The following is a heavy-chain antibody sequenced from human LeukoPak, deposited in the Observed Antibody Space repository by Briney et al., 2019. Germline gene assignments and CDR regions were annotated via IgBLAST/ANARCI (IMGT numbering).Heavy chain of an antibody. CDR2: VFASGSP. CDR3: ARSRDPDSIGLFDY. CDR1: GGSISNYY. D-gene: IGHD3-22*01. V-gene: IGHV4-4*07. Sequence: SETLSLTCTVSGGSISNYYWSWIRQPAGKGLEWIGRVFASGSPHYNPSLESRVTMSLDASKNQFSLKVNSVTAADTAVYYCARSRDPDSIGLFDYWGQGTLVTVSS. J-gene: IGHJ4*02.